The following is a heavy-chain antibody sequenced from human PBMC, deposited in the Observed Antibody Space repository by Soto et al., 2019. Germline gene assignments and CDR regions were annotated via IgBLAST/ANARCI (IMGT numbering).Heavy chain of an antibody. CDR2: VSYDGSKK. Sequence: GGSLMLSCAASGFIFTCYIVHWLRHAPGKGLEWVASVSYDGSKKHYADSVKSRFSISRDNSKNTFHLQMKSLRTEDTAVYYCARDKGLLLVCKFESGGQETLVAVFS. CDR3: ARDKGLLLVCKFES. V-gene: IGHV3-30*01. CDR1: GFIFTCYI. J-gene: IGHJ4*02. D-gene: IGHD6-6*01.